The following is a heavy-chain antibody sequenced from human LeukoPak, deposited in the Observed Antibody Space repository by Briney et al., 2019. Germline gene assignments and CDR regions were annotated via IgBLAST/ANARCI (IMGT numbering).Heavy chain of an antibody. D-gene: IGHD6-13*01. J-gene: IGHJ4*02. CDR1: GYTFTGYY. CDR3: ARATRSNRYSSSWGDY. Sequence: GASVKVSCKASGYTFTGYYMHWVRQAPEQGLEWMGWINPNSGGTNYAQKFQGRVTMTRDTSISTAYMELSRLGSDDTAVYYCARATRSNRYSSSWGDYWGQGTLVTVSS. CDR2: INPNSGGT. V-gene: IGHV1-2*02.